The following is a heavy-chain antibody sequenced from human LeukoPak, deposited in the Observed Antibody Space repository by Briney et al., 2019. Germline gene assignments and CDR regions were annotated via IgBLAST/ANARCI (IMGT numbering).Heavy chain of an antibody. V-gene: IGHV1-2*02. D-gene: IGHD3-3*01. CDR1: GYTFTGYY. CDR2: INPNGGGT. CDR3: ARASQLRFLEWLFDY. J-gene: IGHJ4*02. Sequence: GASVKVSCKSSGYTFTGYYMHWVRQAPGQGLEWMGWINPNGGGTNYAQKFQGRVTMTRDTSISTAYMELSRLRSDDTAVYYCARASQLRFLEWLFDYWGQGTLVTVSS.